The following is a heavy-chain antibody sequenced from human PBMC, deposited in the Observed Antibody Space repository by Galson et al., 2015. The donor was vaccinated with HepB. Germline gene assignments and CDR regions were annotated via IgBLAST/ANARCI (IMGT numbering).Heavy chain of an antibody. J-gene: IGHJ3*02. CDR1: GFIFSNYF. CDR2: INSNGGST. D-gene: IGHD3-10*01. Sequence: SLRLSCAASGFIFSNYFMHWVRQAPGKGLEYVSAINSNGGSTYYADSVKGRFTISRDNSKNTLYLQMSSLRVEDTAVYYCVKGGRGGPLAFDIWGQGTMVAVSS. V-gene: IGHV3-64D*06. CDR3: VKGGRGGPLAFDI.